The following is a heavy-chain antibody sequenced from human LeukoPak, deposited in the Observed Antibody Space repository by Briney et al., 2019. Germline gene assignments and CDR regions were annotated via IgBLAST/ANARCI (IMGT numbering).Heavy chain of an antibody. CDR2: ISGSGGST. V-gene: IGHV3-23*01. J-gene: IGHJ4*02. CDR1: GFTFSSYG. D-gene: IGHD2-2*01. CDR3: AKDRGCSSTSCYLFDY. Sequence: GGSLRLSCAASGFTFSSYGMSWVRQAPGKGLEWVSAISGSGGSTYYADSVKGRFTISRDNSKNTLYLQMNSLRAEDTAVYYCAKDRGCSSTSCYLFDYWGQGTLVTVSS.